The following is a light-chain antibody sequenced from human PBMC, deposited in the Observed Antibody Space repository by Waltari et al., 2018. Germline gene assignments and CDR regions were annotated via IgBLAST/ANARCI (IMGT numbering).Light chain of an antibody. CDR2: KSS. J-gene: IGKJ1*01. Sequence: DIQMTQSPSTLSASVGDRVTITCRASENINNWLAWYQQKPGKAPSLLIYKSSSLQTGVPGRFSGSGSGTEFTLTINSLQLDDSATYHCQQYRTVHWTFGQGTKVEIK. CDR1: ENINNW. CDR3: QQYRTVHWT. V-gene: IGKV1-5*03.